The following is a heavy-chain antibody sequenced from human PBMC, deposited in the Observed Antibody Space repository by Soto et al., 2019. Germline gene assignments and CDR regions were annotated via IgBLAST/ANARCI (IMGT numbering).Heavy chain of an antibody. Sequence: GGSLRLSCAVSGFTFSSYAMRWVRQAPGKGLEWFSSISGIGGSTYYADSVKGRFTISRDNSKNTLYLQMNSLRAEDTAVYYCAKRGSGSYFDYWGQGTLVTVSS. CDR1: GFTFSSYA. V-gene: IGHV3-23*01. J-gene: IGHJ4*02. CDR3: AKRGSGSYFDY. D-gene: IGHD3-10*01. CDR2: ISGIGGST.